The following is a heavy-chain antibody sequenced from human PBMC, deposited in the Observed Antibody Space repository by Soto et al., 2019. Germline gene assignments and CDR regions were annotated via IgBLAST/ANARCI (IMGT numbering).Heavy chain of an antibody. J-gene: IGHJ4*01. CDR1: GFMFSAYA. Sequence: GSLRLSCTASGFMFSAYAMLWVRQAPGKGLEWVAAMSYDGTNKYYANSLKGRFTISRDNSKNTLFLQMSSLTADDSAVYYCARDPSPYTSGWYGIDFWGLGTLVTVSS. D-gene: IGHD6-19*01. CDR3: ARDPSPYTSGWYGIDF. CDR2: MSYDGTNK. V-gene: IGHV3-30-3*01.